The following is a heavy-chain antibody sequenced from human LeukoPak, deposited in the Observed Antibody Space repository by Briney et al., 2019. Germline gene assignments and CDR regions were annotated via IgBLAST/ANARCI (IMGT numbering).Heavy chain of an antibody. CDR2: SRNKANSYTT. J-gene: IGHJ4*02. V-gene: IGHV3-72*01. Sequence: PGGSLRLSCAASGFTFSSYAMSWVRQTPGKGLEWVGRSRNKANSYTTEYAASVKGRFIISRDDSKNSLFLQMNSLKTDDTAVYYCTRASLSGSFFFYWGQGALVTVSS. D-gene: IGHD1-26*01. CDR3: TRASLSGSFFFY. CDR1: GFTFSSYA.